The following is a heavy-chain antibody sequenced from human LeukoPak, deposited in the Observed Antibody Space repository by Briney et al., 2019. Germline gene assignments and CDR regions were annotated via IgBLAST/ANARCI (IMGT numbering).Heavy chain of an antibody. V-gene: IGHV3-53*01. CDR2: IYSGGNT. D-gene: IGHD6-13*01. Sequence: PGGSLRLSCAASGFTFSSSYRSWFRQAPGKGLEYVSVIYSGGNTYYAASVKGRFTISRDNSKNTLYLQMNRLRAADTAVYYCARLIAATGRLYFDYWGQGTLVTVSS. J-gene: IGHJ4*02. CDR3: ARLIAATGRLYFDY. CDR1: GFTFSSSY.